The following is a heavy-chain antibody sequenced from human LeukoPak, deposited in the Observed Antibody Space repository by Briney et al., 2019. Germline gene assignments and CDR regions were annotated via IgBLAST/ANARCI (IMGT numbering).Heavy chain of an antibody. CDR3: AKTSEGPTPYDY. CDR2: IRYDGSNK. CDR1: GFTFSING. J-gene: IGHJ4*02. Sequence: GGSLRLSRAASGFTFSINGMHSVRQAPGKGLEWVAFIRYDGSNKYYADSVKGRFTISRDNSKNTLYLQMNSLRAEDTAVYYWAKTSEGPTPYDYWGQGTLVTVSS. D-gene: IGHD2-15*01. V-gene: IGHV3-30*02.